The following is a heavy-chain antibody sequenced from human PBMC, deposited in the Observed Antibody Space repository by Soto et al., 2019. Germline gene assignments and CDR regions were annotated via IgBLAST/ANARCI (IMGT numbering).Heavy chain of an antibody. CDR3: AREVGGSSHFLGMDV. D-gene: IGHD2-15*01. CDR2: IIPIFGTA. J-gene: IGHJ6*02. V-gene: IGHV1-69*13. Sequence: SVKVSCKASGGTFSSYAISWVRQAPGQGLEWMGGIIPIFGTANYAQKFQGRVTITADESTSTAYMELSSLRSEDTAVYYCAREVGGSSHFLGMDVWGQGPTVTVYS. CDR1: GGTFSSYA.